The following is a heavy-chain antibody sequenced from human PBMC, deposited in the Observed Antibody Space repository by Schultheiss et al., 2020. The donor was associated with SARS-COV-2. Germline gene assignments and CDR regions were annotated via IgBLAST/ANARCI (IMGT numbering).Heavy chain of an antibody. D-gene: IGHD6-19*01. CDR2: IYPGDSDT. V-gene: IGHV5-51*01. J-gene: IGHJ3*02. CDR1: GYSFTSYW. CDR3: ARPHSSGWYEDAFDI. Sequence: GESLKISCKGSGYSFTSYWIGWVRQMPGKGLEWMGIIYPGDSDTRYSPSFQGQVTISADKSISTAYLQWSSLKASDTAMYYCARPHSSGWYEDAFDIWGQGTMVTVSS.